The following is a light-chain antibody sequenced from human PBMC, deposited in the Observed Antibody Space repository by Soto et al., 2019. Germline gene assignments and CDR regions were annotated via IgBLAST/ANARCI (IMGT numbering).Light chain of an antibody. CDR3: QTWGTGFWV. J-gene: IGLJ3*02. V-gene: IGLV4-69*01. CDR2: INSDGSH. CDR1: SGHSSNA. Sequence: QSVLTQSPSASASLGASVKLTCTLSSGHSSNAIVWHQQQPEKGPRYLMKINSDGSHSQGDGIPDRFSGSSSGAERYLTISGLQSGDEADYYCQTWGTGFWVFGGGTKLTVL.